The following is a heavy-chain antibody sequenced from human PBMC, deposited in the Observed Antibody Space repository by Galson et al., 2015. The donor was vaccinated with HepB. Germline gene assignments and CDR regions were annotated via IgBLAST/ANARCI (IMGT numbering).Heavy chain of an antibody. J-gene: IGHJ4*02. CDR1: GYSFTTYW. CDR2: IYPGDSDT. D-gene: IGHD3-22*01. CDR3: ARQDINDYYYFDY. V-gene: IGHV5-51*01. Sequence: QSGAEVKKPGESLKISCKGSGYSFTTYWIGWVRQMPGKGLEWMGIIYPGDSDTRYSPSFQGQVTISADKSVSTAYMQWSSLKASDTAMYYFARQDINDYYYFDYRGQGTLVTVSS.